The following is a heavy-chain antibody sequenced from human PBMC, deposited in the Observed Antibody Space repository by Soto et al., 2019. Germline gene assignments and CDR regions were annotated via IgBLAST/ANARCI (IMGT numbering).Heavy chain of an antibody. CDR1: GFTFSSYG. Sequence: QPGGSLRLSCAASGFTFSSYGMHWVRQAPGKGLEWVAVIWYDGSNKYYADSVKGRFTISRGNSKNTLYLQMNSLRAEDTAVYYCARKAVAVGWFDPWGQGTLVTVSS. J-gene: IGHJ5*02. V-gene: IGHV3-33*01. CDR3: ARKAVAVGWFDP. CDR2: IWYDGSNK. D-gene: IGHD6-19*01.